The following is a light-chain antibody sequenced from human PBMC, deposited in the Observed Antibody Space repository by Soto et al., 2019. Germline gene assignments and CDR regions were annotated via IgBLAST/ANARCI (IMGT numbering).Light chain of an antibody. CDR3: HQYDTIVQT. Sequence: IVFTQSPGTLALSPGERAPLSLRASQSVRNSLLAWYQQKPGQPPRLLIYDASTRATATPERFSGSGSGTDFTLTISRLEPEDFAVYYCHQYDTIVQTFGQGTKVDIK. CDR2: DAS. J-gene: IGKJ1*01. CDR1: QSVRNSL. V-gene: IGKV3-20*01.